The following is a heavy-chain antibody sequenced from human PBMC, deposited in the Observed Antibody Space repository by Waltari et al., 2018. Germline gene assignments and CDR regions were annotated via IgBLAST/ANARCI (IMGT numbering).Heavy chain of an antibody. CDR3: ARVSGGYPVGWIDP. D-gene: IGHD1-26*01. Sequence: QVQLQESGPGLVKPSETLSLTCTASGPSISTSPYYWGWIRQPPGKGLEWIGNIYSAGYTYYDPSLKSRVTISVDTSKNQFSLKMSSVTAADTAIYYCARVSGGYPVGWIDPWGQGTVVTVSS. J-gene: IGHJ5*02. CDR2: IYSAGYT. V-gene: IGHV4-39*07. CDR1: GPSISTSPYY.